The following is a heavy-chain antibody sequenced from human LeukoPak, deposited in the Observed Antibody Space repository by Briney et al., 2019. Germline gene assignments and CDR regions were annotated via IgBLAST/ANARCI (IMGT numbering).Heavy chain of an antibody. V-gene: IGHV4-59*01. CDR2: FHDSEGT. CDR3: AIGDPSGRPGIAFDY. J-gene: IGHJ4*02. CDR1: GGSISSFY. Sequence: SETLSLTCTVSGGSISSFYLTWIRQPPGKGLEWIGHFHDSEGTKYNPSLKSRAAISEDTSKNQFSLMVNSVTAADTAVYYCAIGDPSGRPGIAFDYWGQGTLVTVSS. D-gene: IGHD1-26*01.